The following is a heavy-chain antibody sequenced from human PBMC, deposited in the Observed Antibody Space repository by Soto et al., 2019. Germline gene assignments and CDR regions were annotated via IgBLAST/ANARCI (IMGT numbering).Heavy chain of an antibody. V-gene: IGHV3-33*01. CDR3: VRDRNNTESLTGYFDT. J-gene: IGHJ4*02. D-gene: IGHD3-9*01. CDR2: IRFDGSTA. CDR1: GFVFRTFR. Sequence: QPGGSLRLSCEASGFVFRTFRMHWVRRAPGKGLEWLATIRFDGSTARYAESVRGRFKISRDNSMNTLYLQLDRLRVEDTAVYYCVRDRNNTESLTGYFDTWGQGTPVTVSS.